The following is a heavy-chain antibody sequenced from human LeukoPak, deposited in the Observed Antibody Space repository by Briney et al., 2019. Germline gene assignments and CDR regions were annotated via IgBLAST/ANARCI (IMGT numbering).Heavy chain of an antibody. J-gene: IGHJ6*02. CDR1: GFTFSSYG. CDR2: ISYDGSNK. V-gene: IGHV3-30*18. Sequence: GGSLRLSCAASGFTFSSYGMHWVRQAPGKGLEWVAVISYDGSNKYYADSVKGRFTISRDNSKNTLYLQMNSLRAEDTAVYYCAKHPLGVWGQGTTVTVSS. CDR3: AKHPLGV.